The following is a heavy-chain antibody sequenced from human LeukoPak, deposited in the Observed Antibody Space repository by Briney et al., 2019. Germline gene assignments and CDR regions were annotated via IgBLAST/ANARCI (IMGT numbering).Heavy chain of an antibody. CDR3: TRGKGDQGWY. D-gene: IGHD2-15*01. CDR1: GFTFGDSS. Sequence: PGGSLRLSCTASGFTFGDSSMSWFRRAPGKGREWVGFIRSKAYGGTTEYAASVKGRFTISRDDSKSIAYLQMNSLKTEDTAVYYCTRGKGDQGWYWGQGTLVTVSS. J-gene: IGHJ4*02. V-gene: IGHV3-49*03. CDR2: IRSKAYGGTT.